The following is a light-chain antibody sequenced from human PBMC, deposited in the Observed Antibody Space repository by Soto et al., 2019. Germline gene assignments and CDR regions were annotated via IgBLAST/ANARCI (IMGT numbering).Light chain of an antibody. CDR2: GVS. CDR3: QQRDILPWT. Sequence: DIVLTQSPCTLSLSPGERATLSCRASQSLSGPYLAWYQQRPGQSPRLLIYGVSSRAAGIPARFSGSGSGTDFTLTISSLEPEDVAVYYCQQRDILPWTFGQGTKVDIK. J-gene: IGKJ1*01. CDR1: QSLSGPY. V-gene: IGKV3D-20*02.